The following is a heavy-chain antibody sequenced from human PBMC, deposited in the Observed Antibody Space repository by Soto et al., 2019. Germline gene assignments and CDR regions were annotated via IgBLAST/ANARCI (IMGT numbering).Heavy chain of an antibody. CDR1: GGSISNNY. V-gene: IGHV4-4*07. D-gene: IGHD1-7*01. J-gene: IGHJ4*02. Sequence: SETLSLTCNVSGGSISNNYWTWIRQPAGKGLEWIGRIYSNGRTNFNPSLKSRISMSIDTSKNQFSLKLTSVTAADTAVYYCARDKSGLNWNYHFDYWGQGTLVTVSS. CDR3: ARDKSGLNWNYHFDY. CDR2: IYSNGRT.